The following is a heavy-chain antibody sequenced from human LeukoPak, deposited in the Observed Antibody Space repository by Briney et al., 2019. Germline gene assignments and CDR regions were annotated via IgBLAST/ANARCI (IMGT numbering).Heavy chain of an antibody. V-gene: IGHV3-23*01. CDR3: AKAPRGSCSGSICCYIDV. Sequence: PGGSLRLSCEASGFTFSIYAMSWVRQTPGKGLEWVSAISGSDDGTYHADSVKGRFTISRDNSKSTLYLQMTSLRAEDTAIYYCAKAPRGSCSGSICCYIDVWGKGTTVTVSS. CDR1: GFTFSIYA. D-gene: IGHD2-15*01. J-gene: IGHJ6*03. CDR2: ISGSDDGT.